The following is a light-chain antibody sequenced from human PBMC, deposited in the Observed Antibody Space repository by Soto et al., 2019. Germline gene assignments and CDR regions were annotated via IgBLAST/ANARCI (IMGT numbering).Light chain of an antibody. CDR2: DAS. J-gene: IGKJ4*01. CDR1: QSVTSY. V-gene: IGKV3-11*01. CDR3: QQRSSWPPPT. Sequence: EIVLTQSPATLSLSPVERATLSCRASQSVTSYLDWYQQRPGQAPRLLIYDASNRATGIPARFSGSGSGTDFTLTISSLEPEDFAIYYCQQRSSWPPPTFGGGTRVDMK.